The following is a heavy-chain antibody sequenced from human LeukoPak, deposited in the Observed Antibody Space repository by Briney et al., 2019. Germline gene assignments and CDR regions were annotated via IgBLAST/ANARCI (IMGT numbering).Heavy chain of an antibody. J-gene: IGHJ6*03. V-gene: IGHV1-18*01. CDR2: ISVYNGNT. CDR1: GYTFTSYD. CDR3: ARVDYDFWSGYYGYYYMDV. D-gene: IGHD3-3*01. Sequence: ASVKVSCKASGYTFTSYDINWVRQATGQGLEWMGWISVYNGNTNYAQKFQGRVTMTTDTSTSTAYMELRSLTSDDTAVYYCARVDYDFWSGYYGYYYMDVWGKGTTVTVSS.